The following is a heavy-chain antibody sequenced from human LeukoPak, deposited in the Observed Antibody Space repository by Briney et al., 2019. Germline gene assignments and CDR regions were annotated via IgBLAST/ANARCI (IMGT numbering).Heavy chain of an antibody. CDR1: GYTFTNYD. CDR3: ATDLTESLTGTPGY. CDR2: LNTNSGNT. D-gene: IGHD1-7*01. J-gene: IGHJ4*02. V-gene: IGHV1-8*02. Sequence: ASVKVPCKASGYTFTNYDISWVRQATGQGLEWMGWLNTNSGNTGYAQKFQGRVTMTEDTSTDTAYMELSSLRSEDTAVYYCATDLTESLTGTPGYWGQGTLATVSS.